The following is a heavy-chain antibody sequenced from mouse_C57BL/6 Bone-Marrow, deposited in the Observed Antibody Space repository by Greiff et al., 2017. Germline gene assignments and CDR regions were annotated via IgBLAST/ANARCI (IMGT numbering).Heavy chain of an antibody. J-gene: IGHJ4*01. D-gene: IGHD2-2*01. CDR3: AREEAMVTTDAMDY. CDR2: IYPGSGNT. CDR1: GYTFTDYY. Sequence: VKLVESGAELVRPGASVKLSCKASGYTFTDYYINWVKQRPGQGLEWIARIYPGSGNTYYNEKFKGKATLTAEKSSSTAYMQLSSLTSEDSAVYFCAREEAMVTTDAMDYWGQGTSVTVSS. V-gene: IGHV1-76*01.